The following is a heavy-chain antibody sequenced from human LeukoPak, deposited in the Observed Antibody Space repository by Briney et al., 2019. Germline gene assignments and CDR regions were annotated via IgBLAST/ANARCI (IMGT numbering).Heavy chain of an antibody. V-gene: IGHV4-39*07. CDR2: MWFGATT. Sequence: ESSETLSLTCTVSGDSISSSNSYWGWIRQPPGKGVEWIGSMWFGATTSYDPSLKSRVTISIDPSKNQFSLKLSSVTAADTALYYCARGRRGSYFQDYWGQGTLVTVSS. CDR3: ARGRRGSYFQDY. J-gene: IGHJ4*02. D-gene: IGHD1-26*01. CDR1: GDSISSSNSY.